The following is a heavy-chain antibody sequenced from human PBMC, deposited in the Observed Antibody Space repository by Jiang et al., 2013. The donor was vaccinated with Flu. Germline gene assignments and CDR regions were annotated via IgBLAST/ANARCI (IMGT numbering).Heavy chain of an antibody. V-gene: IGHV3-7*01. Sequence: IKQDGSEIYYVDSVKGRFTISRDNAKNSLYLQMNSLRAEDTAVYYCARRYFDYWGQGTLVTVSS. CDR2: IKQDGSEI. CDR3: ARRYFDY. J-gene: IGHJ4*02.